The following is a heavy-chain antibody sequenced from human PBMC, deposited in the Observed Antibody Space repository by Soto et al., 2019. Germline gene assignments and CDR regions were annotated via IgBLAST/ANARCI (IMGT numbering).Heavy chain of an antibody. D-gene: IGHD6-13*01. CDR1: GFTFSSHG. CDR3: ARDWGQLVGCVDPYYGMDV. Sequence: QVQLVESGGGVVQPGRSLRLSCAASGFTFSSHGMHWVRQAPGKGLEWVAVAWADGTSKYYTESVKGRFTISRDNSKNTLYLEMNSLRAEVRGVYYCARDWGQLVGCVDPYYGMDVWGQGTTVTVSS. J-gene: IGHJ6*02. V-gene: IGHV3-33*01. CDR2: AWADGTSK.